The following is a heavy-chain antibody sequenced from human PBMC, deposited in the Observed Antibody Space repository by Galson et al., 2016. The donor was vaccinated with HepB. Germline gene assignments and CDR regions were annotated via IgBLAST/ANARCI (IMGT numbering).Heavy chain of an antibody. Sequence: SLRLSCAVSGLTFSSYNMNWVRQAPGKGLEWVSHISSRTRTTYYADSVKGRFTISRDNAKNSLYLQMNSLRDEDTAVYFCARTRRDRYYYGSGTFTNAFDLWGQGTVVSVSS. CDR2: ISSRTRTT. V-gene: IGHV3-48*02. CDR1: GLTFSSYN. J-gene: IGHJ3*01. D-gene: IGHD3-10*01. CDR3: ARTRRDRYYYGSGTFTNAFDL.